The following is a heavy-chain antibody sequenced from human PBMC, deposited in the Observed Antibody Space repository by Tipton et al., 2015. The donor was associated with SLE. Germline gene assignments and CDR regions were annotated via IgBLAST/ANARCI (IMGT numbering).Heavy chain of an antibody. D-gene: IGHD3-3*01. CDR1: GGSFGDDY. V-gene: IGHV4-34*01. CDR3: ARDFQTIFGVVIIRYFDY. J-gene: IGHJ4*02. Sequence: TLSLTCAVYGGSFGDDYWSWIRQPPGKGLEWIGEINHSGGTNDNPSLKSRVTISVDTSKNQFSLKLTSVTAADTAVYYCARDFQTIFGVVIIRYFDYWGQGTLVTVSS. CDR2: INHSGGT.